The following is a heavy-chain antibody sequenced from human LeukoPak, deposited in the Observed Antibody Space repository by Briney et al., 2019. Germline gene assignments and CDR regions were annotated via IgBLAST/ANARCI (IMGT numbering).Heavy chain of an antibody. CDR2: IRYDGSNK. J-gene: IGHJ6*03. CDR1: GFTFSSYG. CDR3: AKEGDYYYYYMDV. V-gene: IGHV3-30*02. D-gene: IGHD1-26*01. Sequence: GSLRLSCAASGFTFSSYGMHWVRQAPGKGLEWVAFIRYDGSNKYYADSVKGRFTISRDNSKNTLYLQMNSLRAKDTAVYYCAKEGDYYYYYMDVWGKGTTVTVSS.